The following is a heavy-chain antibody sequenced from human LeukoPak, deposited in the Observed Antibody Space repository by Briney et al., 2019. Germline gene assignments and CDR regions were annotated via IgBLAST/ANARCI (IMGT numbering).Heavy chain of an antibody. CDR3: ARGPRSSSWYWFDP. CDR1: GGSISSYY. CDR2: IYTSGST. J-gene: IGHJ5*02. D-gene: IGHD6-13*01. V-gene: IGHV4-4*07. Sequence: SETLSLTCTVSGGSISSYYWSWIRQPAGKGLEWIGRIYTSGSTNYNPSLKSRVTISVDTSKNRFSLKLSSVTAADTAVYYCARGPRSSSWYWFDPWGQGTLVTVSS.